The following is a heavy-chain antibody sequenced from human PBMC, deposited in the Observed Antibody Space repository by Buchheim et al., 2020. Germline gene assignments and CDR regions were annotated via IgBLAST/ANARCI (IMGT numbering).Heavy chain of an antibody. D-gene: IGHD3-3*01. CDR2: IYPGYSDT. V-gene: IGHV5-51*03. Sequence: EVQLVQSGAEVKKPGESLKISCQGSGYRFTSYWIGWVRPIPGKGLEWIGIIYPGYSDTRYSPSFQGQVTISADKSISTAYLQWSSLKASDTAMDYCANHRWSGYYHDNWLDPWGQGTL. J-gene: IGHJ5*02. CDR3: ANHRWSGYYHDNWLDP. CDR1: GYRFTSYW.